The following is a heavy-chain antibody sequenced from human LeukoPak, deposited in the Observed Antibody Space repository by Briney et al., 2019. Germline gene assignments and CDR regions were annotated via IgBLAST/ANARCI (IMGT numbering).Heavy chain of an antibody. CDR1: GFTFSSYW. CDR2: IKQYGSEK. J-gene: IGHJ4*02. Sequence: KSGGSLRLSCAASGFTFSSYWMSWVRQAPGKGLEWVANIKQYGSEKYYVDSVKGRFTISRDNAKNSLYLQMNSLRAEDTAVYYCARISTSLTYDFPFYYFDYWGQGTLVTVSS. CDR3: ARISTSLTYDFPFYYFDY. V-gene: IGHV3-7*01. D-gene: IGHD3-3*01.